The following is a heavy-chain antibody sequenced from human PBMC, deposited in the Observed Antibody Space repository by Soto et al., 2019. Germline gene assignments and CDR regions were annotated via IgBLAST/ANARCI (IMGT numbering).Heavy chain of an antibody. CDR3: VRGYYDTSGYPNTFDM. Sequence: GGSLRLSCAASGFTLSRHTMNWVRQAPGKGLEWVSFIGSRTSDIYYADSVKGRFTISRDNAKNSLYLDLTRLRAEDTAVYFCVRGYYDTSGYPNTFDMWGQGTMVTVSS. CDR1: GFTLSRHT. D-gene: IGHD3-22*01. V-gene: IGHV3-21*01. J-gene: IGHJ3*02. CDR2: IGSRTSDI.